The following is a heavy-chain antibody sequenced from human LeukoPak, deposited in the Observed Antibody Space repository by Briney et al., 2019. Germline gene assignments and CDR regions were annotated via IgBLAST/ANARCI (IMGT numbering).Heavy chain of an antibody. CDR3: AKDWDWELLIFDY. Sequence: GGSLRLSCAASGFTFSSYAMSWVRQAPGKGLEWVGRIKSKVDGGTTDHAAPVRGRFTISRDDSKNTLYLQMNSLRAEDAAIYYCAKDWDWELLIFDYWGQGTLVTVSS. V-gene: IGHV3-15*01. CDR2: IKSKVDGGTT. CDR1: GFTFSSYA. J-gene: IGHJ4*02. D-gene: IGHD1-26*01.